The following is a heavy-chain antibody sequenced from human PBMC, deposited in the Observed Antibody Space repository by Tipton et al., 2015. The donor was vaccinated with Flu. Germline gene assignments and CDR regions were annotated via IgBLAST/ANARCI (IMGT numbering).Heavy chain of an antibody. CDR2: INHSGST. CDR3: AREVAVADSRGFDY. Sequence: TLSLTCAVYGGSFSVYYWSWIRQPPGKGLEWIGEINHSGSTNYNPSLKSRVSISVDTSKNQFSLKLSSVTAADTAVYYCAREVAVADSRGFDYWGQGTLVTVSS. D-gene: IGHD6-19*01. J-gene: IGHJ4*02. CDR1: GGSFSVYY. V-gene: IGHV4-34*01.